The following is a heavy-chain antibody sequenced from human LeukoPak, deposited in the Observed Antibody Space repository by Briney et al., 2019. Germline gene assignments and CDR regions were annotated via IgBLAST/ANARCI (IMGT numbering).Heavy chain of an antibody. CDR2: IFDGGAT. Sequence: GGSLRLSCAASGFSVSGKFMTWVRQAPGKGLEWVSVIFDGGATYYADSVKGRFSISRDNSANTLHLQMTSLRAEDTAVYYCARAPPYYYDSRGYHYERGNYYYGMDVWGQGTTVIVSS. J-gene: IGHJ6*02. CDR1: GFSVSGKF. D-gene: IGHD3-22*01. V-gene: IGHV3-53*01. CDR3: ARAPPYYYDSRGYHYERGNYYYGMDV.